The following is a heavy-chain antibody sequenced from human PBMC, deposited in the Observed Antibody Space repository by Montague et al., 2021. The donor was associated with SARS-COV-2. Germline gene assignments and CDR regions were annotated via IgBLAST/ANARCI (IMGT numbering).Heavy chain of an antibody. CDR2: MSHDGNFE. V-gene: IGHV3-33*01. CDR1: GFTFSTYA. D-gene: IGHD6-19*01. Sequence: SLRPSCAASGFTFSTYAIHWVRQAPGKGLEWVAIMSHDGNFEQYADSVKGRFTISRDSSKDTLHLQMNSLTAEDTAVYYCAVQPRDSSAWHPFDYWGQGTLVTVSS. CDR3: AVQPRDSSAWHPFDY. J-gene: IGHJ4*02.